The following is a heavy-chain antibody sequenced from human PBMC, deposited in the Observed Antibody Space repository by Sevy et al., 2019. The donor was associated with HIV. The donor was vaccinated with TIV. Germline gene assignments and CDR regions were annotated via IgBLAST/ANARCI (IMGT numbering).Heavy chain of an antibody. CDR3: ARAGFLEWLLPDAFDI. J-gene: IGHJ3*02. CDR2: IKQDGSEK. Sequence: GGSLSLSCAASGFTFSSYWMSWVRQAPGKGLEWVVNIKQDGSEKYYVDSVKGRFTISRDNAKNSLYLQMNSLRAEDTAGYYCARAGFLEWLLPDAFDIWGQGTMVTVSS. CDR1: GFTFSSYW. V-gene: IGHV3-7*03. D-gene: IGHD3-3*01.